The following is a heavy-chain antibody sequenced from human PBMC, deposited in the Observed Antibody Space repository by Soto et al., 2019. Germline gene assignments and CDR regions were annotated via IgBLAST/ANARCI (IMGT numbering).Heavy chain of an antibody. D-gene: IGHD4-17*01. V-gene: IGHV4-59*01. J-gene: IGHJ4*02. CDR2: VYYSGTT. CDR1: GGSISSYY. Sequence: SETLSLTCTVSGGSISSYYWSWIRQPPGKGLEWIGYVYYSGTTNYNPSLKSRVTISVDLSKNQFSLRLSSVTTADTALYYCARTTAVPNTLRSRYFFDYWGQGTLVTVSS. CDR3: ARTTAVPNTLRSRYFFDY.